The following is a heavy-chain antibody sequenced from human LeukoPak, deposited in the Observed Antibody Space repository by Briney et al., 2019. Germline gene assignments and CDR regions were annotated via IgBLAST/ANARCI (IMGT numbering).Heavy chain of an antibody. J-gene: IGHJ3*02. V-gene: IGHV3-33*01. CDR1: GFTFSSYG. CDR2: IWYDGSNK. Sequence: GGSLRLSCAASGFTFSSYGMHWVRQAPGKGLEWVAVIWYDGSNKYYADSVKGRFTISRDNSKNTLYLQMNSLRAEDTAVYHCARGAAYYDSSGPSNIWGQGTVVTVSS. CDR3: ARGAAYYDSSGPSNI. D-gene: IGHD3-22*01.